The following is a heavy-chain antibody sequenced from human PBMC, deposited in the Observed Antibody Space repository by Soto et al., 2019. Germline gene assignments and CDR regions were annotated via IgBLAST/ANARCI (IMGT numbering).Heavy chain of an antibody. Sequence: PSETLSLTCTVSGGSISSSSYYWGWIRQPPGKGLEWIGSIYYSGSTYYNPSLKSRVTISVDTSKNQFSLKLSSVTAADTAVYYCARLPLGMATIVFDYWGQGTLVTVSS. D-gene: IGHD5-12*01. CDR3: ARLPLGMATIVFDY. V-gene: IGHV4-39*01. CDR2: IYYSGST. CDR1: GGSISSSSYY. J-gene: IGHJ4*02.